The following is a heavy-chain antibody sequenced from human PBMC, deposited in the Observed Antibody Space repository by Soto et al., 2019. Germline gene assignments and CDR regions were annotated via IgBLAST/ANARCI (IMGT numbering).Heavy chain of an antibody. CDR3: TRGRQRQLGSTDY. Sequence: EVQLVESGGGLVKPGGSLRLSCAASGFTFSSYTMNWVRQAPGKGLEWVSSISSSSTYIYYADSVKGRFTISRDNAKNSLFLQVNSLRAEDTAVYYCTRGRQRQLGSTDYWGQGTLVTVSS. CDR2: ISSSSTYI. D-gene: IGHD2-2*01. CDR1: GFTFSSYT. V-gene: IGHV3-21*01. J-gene: IGHJ4*02.